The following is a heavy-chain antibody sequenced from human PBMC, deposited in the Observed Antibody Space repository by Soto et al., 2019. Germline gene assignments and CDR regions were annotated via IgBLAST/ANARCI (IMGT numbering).Heavy chain of an antibody. D-gene: IGHD6-19*01. V-gene: IGHV4-59*08. Sequence: QVQLQESGPGLVRPSEPLSLTCTVSSDSLSSYYWIWIRQSPGKGLEWIGYTDYSGNTNYNPSLKSRVTISGDTSKNQFSLRLSSVTAADTAVYYCARAVGDPLYYLDYWGQGTLVTVSS. CDR2: TDYSGNT. CDR1: SDSLSSYY. CDR3: ARAVGDPLYYLDY. J-gene: IGHJ4*02.